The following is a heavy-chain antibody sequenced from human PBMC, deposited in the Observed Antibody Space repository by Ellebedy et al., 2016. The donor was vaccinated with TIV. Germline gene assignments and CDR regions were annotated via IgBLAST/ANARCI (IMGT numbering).Heavy chain of an antibody. CDR1: GLTFDDSY. D-gene: IGHD1-26*01. CDR2: ISSDGVTV. Sequence: GESLKISCVASGLTFDDSYLTWLRQAPGKGLEWVSSISSDGVTVHYAESLKGRFTISWDKAKKSLFLQMNSLRAEDTAIYYCARCGSNWERLFPFDDWGQGTQVTVSS. V-gene: IGHV3-11*01. J-gene: IGHJ4*02. CDR3: ARCGSNWERLFPFDD.